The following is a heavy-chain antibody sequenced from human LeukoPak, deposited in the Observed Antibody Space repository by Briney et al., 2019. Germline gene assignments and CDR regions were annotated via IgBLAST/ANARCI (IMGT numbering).Heavy chain of an antibody. CDR1: GFTFSSYA. CDR3: AKERVNCSSTSCYAFFDY. D-gene: IGHD2-2*01. CDR2: ISGSGGST. J-gene: IGHJ4*02. Sequence: GGSLRLSCAASGFTFSSYAMSWVRQAPGKGLEWVSGISGSGGSTYYADSVKGRFTISRDNSKNTLYLQMNSLRAEDTAIYYCAKERVNCSSTSCYAFFDYWGQGTLVTVSS. V-gene: IGHV3-23*01.